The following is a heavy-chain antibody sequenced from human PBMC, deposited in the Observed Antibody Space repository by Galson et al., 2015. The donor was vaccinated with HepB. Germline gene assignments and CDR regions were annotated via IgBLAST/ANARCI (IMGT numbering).Heavy chain of an antibody. J-gene: IGHJ4*02. CDR2: IRSKTYSGTA. D-gene: IGHD4-23*01. V-gene: IGHV3-49*03. Sequence: SLRLSCAASGFTFGDYAMSWFRQAPGKGLEWVGFIRSKTYSGTAEYGASVRGRFTISRDDSKSIAYLQMNSLKIEDTAVYYCSRVFDPGSNSPYYFNYWGQGTLVTVSS. CDR3: SRVFDPGSNSPYYFNY. CDR1: GFTFGDYA.